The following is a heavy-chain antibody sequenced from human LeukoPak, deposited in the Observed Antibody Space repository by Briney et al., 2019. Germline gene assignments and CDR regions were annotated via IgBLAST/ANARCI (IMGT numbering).Heavy chain of an antibody. J-gene: IGHJ6*02. V-gene: IGHV3-53*01. D-gene: IGHD1-7*01. CDR2: IYSGGST. CDR1: GFTVSSNY. CDR3: AKDGGRLLELLGYYYYYYGMDV. Sequence: PGGSLRLSCAASGFTVSSNYMSWVRQAPGKGLEWVSIIYSGGSTYYADSVKGRFTISRDNSKKMLYLQMNSLRAEDTAVYYCAKDGGRLLELLGYYYYYYGMDVWGQGTTVTVSS.